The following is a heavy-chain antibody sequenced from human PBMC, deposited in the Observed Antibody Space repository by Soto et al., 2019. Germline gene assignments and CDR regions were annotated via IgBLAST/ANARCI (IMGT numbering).Heavy chain of an antibody. CDR3: AKDRIAALNVGGMDV. Sequence: QVQLVESGGGVVQPGRSLRLSCAATRFTFSSYGMHWVRQGPGKGLEWVAVMSYDGSNKYYADSVKGRFTISRDNSKNTLYLQMNSLRAEDTAVYYCAKDRIAALNVGGMDVWGQGTTVTVSS. CDR2: MSYDGSNK. D-gene: IGHD6-13*01. CDR1: RFTFSSYG. J-gene: IGHJ6*02. V-gene: IGHV3-30*18.